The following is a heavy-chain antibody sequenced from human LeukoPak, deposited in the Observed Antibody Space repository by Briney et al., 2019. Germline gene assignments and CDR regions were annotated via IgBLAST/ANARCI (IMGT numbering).Heavy chain of an antibody. D-gene: IGHD5-24*01. CDR2: ISSSGTTI. V-gene: IGHV3-48*03. Sequence: GGSLRLSCAASGFTFSSYEMNWVRQAPGKGLQWVSDISSSGTTIYYADSVKGRFTISRDNAKNSLYLQMNSLRAEDTAVYYCARLGDGYNRAYFDYWGQGTLVTVSS. J-gene: IGHJ4*02. CDR1: GFTFSSYE. CDR3: ARLGDGYNRAYFDY.